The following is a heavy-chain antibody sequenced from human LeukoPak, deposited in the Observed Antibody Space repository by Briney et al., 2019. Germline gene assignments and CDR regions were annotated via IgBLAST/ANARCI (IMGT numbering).Heavy chain of an antibody. Sequence: SVNVSRKASGFIFTHSVVQWVRQARGQRLAWIGWIVVGSGNTNYAQKFQERVTITRDMSTSLVYMELSSLRSEDTAVYYCAAEAAYYYDSRDAFDVWGQGTMVTVSS. CDR1: GFIFTHSV. D-gene: IGHD3-22*01. J-gene: IGHJ3*01. V-gene: IGHV1-58*01. CDR2: IVVGSGNT. CDR3: AAEAAYYYDSRDAFDV.